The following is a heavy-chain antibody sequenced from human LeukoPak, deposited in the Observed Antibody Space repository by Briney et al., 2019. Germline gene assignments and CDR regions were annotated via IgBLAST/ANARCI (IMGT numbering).Heavy chain of an antibody. D-gene: IGHD3-16*01. J-gene: IGHJ4*02. Sequence: TGGSVRLSCAASGFTFSAYEMNWVRQAPGKGLEWLSYISGSGDTIYYAESVKGRFTISRDNAKNSLYLQMSSLRAEDTAVYYCVSAYGGLLDYWGQGTLVTLSS. CDR2: ISGSGDTI. V-gene: IGHV3-48*03. CDR1: GFTFSAYE. CDR3: VSAYGGLLDY.